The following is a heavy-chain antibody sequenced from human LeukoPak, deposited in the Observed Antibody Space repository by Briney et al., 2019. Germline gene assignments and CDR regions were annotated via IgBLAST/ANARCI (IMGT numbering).Heavy chain of an antibody. CDR1: GFTFSSYG. CDR2: IRYDGSNK. Sequence: GGSLRLSCAASGFTFSSYGMHWVRQAPGKGLEWVAFIRYDGSNKYYADSVKGRFTISRDNSKNTLYLQMNSLRAEDTAVYYCASLIAAAGTFANFDYWGQGTLVTVSS. V-gene: IGHV3-30*02. J-gene: IGHJ4*02. D-gene: IGHD6-13*01. CDR3: ASLIAAAGTFANFDY.